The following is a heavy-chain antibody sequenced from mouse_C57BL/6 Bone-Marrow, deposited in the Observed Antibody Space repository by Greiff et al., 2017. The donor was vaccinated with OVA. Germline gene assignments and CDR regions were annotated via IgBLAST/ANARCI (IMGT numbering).Heavy chain of an antibody. J-gene: IGHJ1*03. CDR3: ARGDWDVEWYFDV. D-gene: IGHD4-1*01. CDR2: IYPRSGNT. CDR1: GYTFTSYG. V-gene: IGHV1-81*01. Sequence: QVQLQQSGAELARPGASVKLSCKASGYTFTSYGISWVKQRTGQGLEWIGEIYPRSGNTYYNEKFKGKATLTADKSSSTAYMELRSLTSEDSAVYFCARGDWDVEWYFDVWGTGTTVTVSS.